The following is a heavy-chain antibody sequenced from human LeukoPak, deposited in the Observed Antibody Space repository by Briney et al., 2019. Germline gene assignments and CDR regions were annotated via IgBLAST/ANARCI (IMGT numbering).Heavy chain of an antibody. Sequence: GASLRLSCAASGFTFSSYAMSWVRQAPGKGLEWVSAISGSGGSTYYADSVKGRFTISRDNSKNTLYLQMNSLRAEDTAVYYCAKPLRLLKDYFDYWGQGTLVTVSS. CDR2: ISGSGGST. CDR1: GFTFSSYA. J-gene: IGHJ4*02. D-gene: IGHD3-3*01. V-gene: IGHV3-23*01. CDR3: AKPLRLLKDYFDY.